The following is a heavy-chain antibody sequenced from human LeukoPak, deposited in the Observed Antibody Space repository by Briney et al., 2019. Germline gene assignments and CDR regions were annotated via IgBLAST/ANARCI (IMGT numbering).Heavy chain of an antibody. J-gene: IGHJ6*03. CDR2: ISAYNGNT. D-gene: IGHD2-8*01. CDR3: ARTKLGYCTNGVCLGYYRDV. Sequence: ASVKVSCKASGYTFTSYGISWVRQAPGQGLEWMGWISAYNGNTNYAQKLQGRVTMTTDTSTSTAYMELRSLRSDDTAVYYCARTKLGYCTNGVCLGYYRDVWGKGTTATVSS. V-gene: IGHV1-18*01. CDR1: GYTFTSYG.